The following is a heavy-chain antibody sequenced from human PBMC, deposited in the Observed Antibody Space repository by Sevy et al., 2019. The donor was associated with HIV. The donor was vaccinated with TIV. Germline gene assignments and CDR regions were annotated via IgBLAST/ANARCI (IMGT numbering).Heavy chain of an antibody. CDR3: ARRHLLRFLEWLPPPTYYYYMDV. Sequence: ASVKVSCKASGYTFTSYDINWVRQATGQGLEWMGWMNPNSGNTGYAQMFQGRVTMTRNTSISTAYMELSSLRSEDTAVYYCARRHLLRFLEWLPPPTYYYYMDVWGKGTTVTVSS. CDR2: MNPNSGNT. D-gene: IGHD3-3*01. CDR1: GYTFTSYD. V-gene: IGHV1-8*01. J-gene: IGHJ6*03.